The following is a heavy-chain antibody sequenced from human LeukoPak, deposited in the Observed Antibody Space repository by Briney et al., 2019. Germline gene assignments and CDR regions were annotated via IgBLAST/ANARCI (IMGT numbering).Heavy chain of an antibody. CDR2: FDPEDGET. D-gene: IGHD2/OR15-2a*01. Sequence: ASVKVSCKVSGYTPTELSMNWVRQAPGKGLEWMGRFDPEDGETIYTQKFQGRVTMTGDTSTDTAYMELTSLRSEDTAVYYCATDFYRGLQFDYWGQGTLVIVSS. V-gene: IGHV1-24*01. J-gene: IGHJ4*02. CDR1: GYTPTELS. CDR3: ATDFYRGLQFDY.